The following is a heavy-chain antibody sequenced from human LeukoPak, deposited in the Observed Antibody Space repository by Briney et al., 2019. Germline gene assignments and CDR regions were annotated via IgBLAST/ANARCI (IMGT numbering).Heavy chain of an antibody. CDR1: GYTFTSYG. CDR3: ARDNLDWFIGAIPVIH. V-gene: IGHV1-18*01. Sequence: ASVKVSCKASGYTFTSYGISWVRQAPGQGLEWMGWISAYNGNTNYALKLQGRVTMTTDTSTSTAYMELRSLRSDDTAVYYCARDNLDWFIGAIPVIHWGQGTLVTVSS. CDR2: ISAYNGNT. D-gene: IGHD2-21*01. J-gene: IGHJ4*02.